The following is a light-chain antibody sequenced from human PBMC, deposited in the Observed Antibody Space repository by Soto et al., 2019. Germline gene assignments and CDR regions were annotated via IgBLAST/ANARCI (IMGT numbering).Light chain of an antibody. CDR1: RGHSRYA. J-gene: IGLJ3*02. Sequence: QPVLTQSPSASASLGASVKLTCTLSRGHSRYAIAWHQQQPEKGPRYLMKVNSDGSHNKGDGIPDRFSGSSSGAERYLTISSLQSEDEADYYCQTWGTGIRVFGGGTKVTVL. CDR3: QTWGTGIRV. V-gene: IGLV4-69*01. CDR2: VNSDGSH.